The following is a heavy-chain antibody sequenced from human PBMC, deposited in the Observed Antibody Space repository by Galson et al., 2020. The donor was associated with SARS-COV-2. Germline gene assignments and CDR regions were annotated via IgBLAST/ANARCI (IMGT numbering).Heavy chain of an antibody. Sequence: TGGSLRLSCAASGFTLSSNSMRWVRQAPGKGLEWVSAIYSGGSTYYADSVKGRFTIPRDNSKNTLYLQRNSLRAEDTAVYYCARAARDCSSSSCYIGYFQLCGQGTVVTVSS. J-gene: IGHJ1*01. V-gene: IGHV3-66*02. CDR2: IYSGGST. CDR3: ARAARDCSSSSCYIGYFQL. CDR1: GFTLSSNS. D-gene: IGHD2-2*02.